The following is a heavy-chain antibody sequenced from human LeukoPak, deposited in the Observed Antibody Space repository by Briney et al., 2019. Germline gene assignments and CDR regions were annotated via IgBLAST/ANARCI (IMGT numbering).Heavy chain of an antibody. J-gene: IGHJ3*02. CDR1: GYTFTSYY. V-gene: IGHV1-46*01. Sequence: SVKVSCKASGYTFTSYYMHWVRQAPGQGLEWMGIINPSGGTTSYAQKFQGRVTMTRDTSTSTVYMELSSLRSEDTAVYYCARVPIFGVGPLLYAFDIWGQGTMVTVSS. CDR3: ARVPIFGVGPLLYAFDI. CDR2: INPSGGTT. D-gene: IGHD3-3*02.